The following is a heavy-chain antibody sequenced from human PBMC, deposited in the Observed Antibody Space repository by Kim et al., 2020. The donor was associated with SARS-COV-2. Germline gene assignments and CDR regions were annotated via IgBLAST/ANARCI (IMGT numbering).Heavy chain of an antibody. V-gene: IGHV4-34*01. D-gene: IGHD3-22*01. CDR3: ARGADRYYDSSGYYYGRQRSYWYFDL. J-gene: IGHJ2*01. Sequence: SETLSLTCAVYGGSFSGYYWSWIRQPPGKGLEWIGEINHSGSTNYNPSLKSRVTISVDTSKNQFSLKLSSVTAADTAVYYCARGADRYYDSSGYYYGRQRSYWYFDLWGRGTLVTVSS. CDR2: INHSGST. CDR1: GGSFSGYY.